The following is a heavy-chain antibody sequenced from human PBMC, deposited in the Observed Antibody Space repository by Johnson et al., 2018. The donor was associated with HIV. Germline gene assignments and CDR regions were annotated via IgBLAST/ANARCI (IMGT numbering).Heavy chain of an antibody. V-gene: IGHV3-20*04. CDR3: ASGDDDGF. CDR1: GFTFSSYA. Sequence: VQLVESGGGLVQPGGSLRLSCAASGFTFSSYAMSWVRQAPGKGLEWVSDINWNGGSTDYADSVKGRFTISRDNAKNSLYMQMDSLRAEDTSLYYCASGDDDGFWGQGTVVTVSS. D-gene: IGHD5-12*01. J-gene: IGHJ3*01. CDR2: INWNGGST.